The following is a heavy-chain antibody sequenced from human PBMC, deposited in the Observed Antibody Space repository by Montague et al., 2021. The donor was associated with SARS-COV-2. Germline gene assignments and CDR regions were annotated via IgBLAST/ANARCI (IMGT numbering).Heavy chain of an antibody. Sequence: SETLSLTCTVSGGSISSSSYYWGWIRQPPGKGLEWIGSIYYSGSTYYNPSLKSRVTISVDTSKNQFSLKLSSVTAADTAVYYCARVGGWLSGGFYCFDYWGQGTLVTVSS. CDR1: GGSISSSSYY. D-gene: IGHD3-22*01. V-gene: IGHV4-39*07. CDR3: ARVGGWLSGGFYCFDY. J-gene: IGHJ4*02. CDR2: IYYSGST.